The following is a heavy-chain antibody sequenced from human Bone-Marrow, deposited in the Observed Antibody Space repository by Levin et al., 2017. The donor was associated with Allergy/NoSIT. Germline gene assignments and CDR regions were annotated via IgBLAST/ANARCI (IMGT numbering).Heavy chain of an antibody. CDR3: ARDSTSAGSFDY. D-gene: IGHD3-10*01. Sequence: GESLKISCAASGFPFTVYWMNWIRQAPGKGLEWVANVNQDGRGKNYVDSVKGRFTISRDNAKNSVYLQMDSLRAEDTAVYFCARDSTSAGSFDYWGQGILVTVSS. J-gene: IGHJ4*02. V-gene: IGHV3-7*01. CDR2: VNQDGRGK. CDR1: GFPFTVYW.